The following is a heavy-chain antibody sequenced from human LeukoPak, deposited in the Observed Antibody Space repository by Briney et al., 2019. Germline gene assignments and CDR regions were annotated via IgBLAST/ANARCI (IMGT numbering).Heavy chain of an antibody. CDR1: GGSINSYY. V-gene: IGHV4-59*01. J-gene: IGHJ4*02. CDR3: ARGRDGSSPWYFDY. CDR2: IYSSGST. Sequence: SETLSLTCTVSGGSINSYYWSWIRQPPGKRLEWIGFIYSSGSTDYNPSLESRVTISLDTSKNQFSLKMTSVTAADTAVYYCARGRDGSSPWYFDYWGQRTLVTVSS. D-gene: IGHD5-24*01.